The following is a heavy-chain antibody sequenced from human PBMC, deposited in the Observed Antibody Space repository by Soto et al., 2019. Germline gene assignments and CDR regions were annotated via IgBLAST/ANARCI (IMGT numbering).Heavy chain of an antibody. D-gene: IGHD5-18*01. CDR1: GGSFSGYY. CDR3: ARARDGYSYGDSYYYYMDV. CDR2: INHSGST. V-gene: IGHV4-34*01. J-gene: IGHJ6*03. Sequence: QVQLQQWGAGLLKPSETLSLTCAVYGGSFSGYYWSWIRQPPGKGLEWIGEINHSGSTNSNPYLKSRVNISVDTYKTQFSLKLSSVTAADTAVYYCARARDGYSYGDSYYYYMDVWGKGTTVTVSS.